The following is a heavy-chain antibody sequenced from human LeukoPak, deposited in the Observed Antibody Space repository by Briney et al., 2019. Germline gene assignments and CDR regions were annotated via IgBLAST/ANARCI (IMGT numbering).Heavy chain of an antibody. CDR1: GGTLSSYA. J-gene: IGHJ5*02. V-gene: IGHV1-69*05. CDR2: IIPIFGTA. Sequence: ASVKVSCKASGGTLSSYAISWVRQAPGQGLEWMGGIIPIFGTANYAQKFQGRVTITTDESTSTAYMELSSLRSEDTAVYYCARERYYYDSSPNWFDPWGQGTLVTVSS. D-gene: IGHD3-22*01. CDR3: ARERYYYDSSPNWFDP.